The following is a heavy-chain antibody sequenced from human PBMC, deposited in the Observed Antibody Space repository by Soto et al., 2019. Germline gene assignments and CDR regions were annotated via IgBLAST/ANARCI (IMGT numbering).Heavy chain of an antibody. CDR3: ARATRDYGDYGYFDY. CDR1: GGSISSYY. J-gene: IGHJ4*02. CDR2: IYTSGST. V-gene: IGHV4-4*07. D-gene: IGHD4-17*01. Sequence: QVQLQESGPGLVKPSETLSLTCTVSGGSISSYYWSWIRQPAGKGLEWIGRIYTSGSTNYNPSLTSRVTLSVDTSKKQFSLQLSSVTAADSAVYYCARATRDYGDYGYFDYWGQGALVTVAS.